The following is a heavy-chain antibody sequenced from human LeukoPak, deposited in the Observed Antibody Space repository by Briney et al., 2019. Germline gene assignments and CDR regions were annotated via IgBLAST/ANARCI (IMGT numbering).Heavy chain of an antibody. V-gene: IGHV3-23*01. CDR3: VKGIYSSGWSYFDY. CDR1: GFTFSNSA. Sequence: QSGGSLRLSCAASGFTFSNSAMSWVRQAPGKGLEWVSTLSGSGITTYYADSVTGRFTISRDNSKNTLYLQMNSLRAEDTAVYYCVKGIYSSGWSYFDYWGHGTLVTVSS. CDR2: LSGSGITT. D-gene: IGHD6-19*01. J-gene: IGHJ4*01.